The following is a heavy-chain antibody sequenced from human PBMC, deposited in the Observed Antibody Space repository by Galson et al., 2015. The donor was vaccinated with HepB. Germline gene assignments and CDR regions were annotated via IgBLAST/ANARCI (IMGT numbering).Heavy chain of an antibody. V-gene: IGHV3-7*01. CDR1: GFTFRTYW. D-gene: IGHD6-19*01. Sequence: SLRLSCAASGFTFRTYWMNWVRQAPGKGLEWVANIKQDGSEKTYVDSVKGRFTISRDNAKSSLYLQMDSLRAEDTAIYYCVGWYGYFQYWGRGTLVTVSS. CDR3: VGWYGYFQY. J-gene: IGHJ1*01. CDR2: IKQDGSEK.